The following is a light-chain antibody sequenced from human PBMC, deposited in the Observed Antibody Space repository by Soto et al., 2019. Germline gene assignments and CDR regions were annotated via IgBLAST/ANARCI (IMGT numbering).Light chain of an antibody. CDR3: QQYGSSRGVT. V-gene: IGKV3-20*01. CDR1: QSVSSSY. J-gene: IGKJ3*01. CDR2: GAS. Sequence: EIVLTQSPGTLSLSPGERATLSCRASQSVSSSYLAWYQQKPGQAPRLLIYGASSRATGIPDRFSGSGSGKDFTLTISSLEPEDFAVYYCQQYGSSRGVTFGPGTKVDIK.